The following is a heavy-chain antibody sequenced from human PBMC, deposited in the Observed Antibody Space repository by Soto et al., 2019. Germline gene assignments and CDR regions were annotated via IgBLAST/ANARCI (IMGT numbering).Heavy chain of an antibody. Sequence: QVQLVQSGAEVKKPGASVKVSCKASGYTFTSYGINWVRQAPGQGLEWMGWISTYNGNTNYAQKLQGRVTMTTDTPTSTAYRERRGLRSDDTAVYYCARGPVTGVTSPLDFGGQGPLVTVSS. V-gene: IGHV1-18*01. D-gene: IGHD4-17*01. CDR3: ARGPVTGVTSPLDF. CDR2: ISTYNGNT. CDR1: GYTFTSYG. J-gene: IGHJ4*02.